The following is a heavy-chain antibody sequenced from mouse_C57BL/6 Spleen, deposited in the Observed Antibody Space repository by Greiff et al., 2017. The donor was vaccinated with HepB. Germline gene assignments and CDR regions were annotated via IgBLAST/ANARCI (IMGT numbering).Heavy chain of an antibody. J-gene: IGHJ4*01. Sequence: QVQLQQSGPGLVQPSQSLSITCTVSGFSLTSYGVHWVRQSPGKGLEWLGVIWSGGSTDYNAAFISRLSSSKDNSKSQVFFKMNSLQADDTAIYYCARMPPSLYYDPYYAMDYWGQETSVTVSS. CDR1: GFSLTSYG. V-gene: IGHV2-2*01. CDR2: IWSGGST. CDR3: ARMPPSLYYDPYYAMDY. D-gene: IGHD2-4*01.